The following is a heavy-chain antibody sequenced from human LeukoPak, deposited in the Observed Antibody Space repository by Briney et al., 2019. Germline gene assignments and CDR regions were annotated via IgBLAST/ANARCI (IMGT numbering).Heavy chain of an antibody. CDR1: GGSISSSNW. CDR2: IYHSGST. CDR3: AREGEYYSESGNLVDASDV. Sequence: SETLSLTCGVSGGSISSSNWWSWVRQPPGKGLEWIGEIYHSGSTNYNPSLKSRVTISVDKSKNQFSLKLSSVTAADTAVYYCAREGEYYSESGNLVDASDVWGQGTMVIVSA. V-gene: IGHV4-4*02. J-gene: IGHJ3*01. D-gene: IGHD3-10*01.